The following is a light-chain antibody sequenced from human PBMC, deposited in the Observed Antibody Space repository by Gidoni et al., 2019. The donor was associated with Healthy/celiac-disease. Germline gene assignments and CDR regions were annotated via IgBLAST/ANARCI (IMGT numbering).Light chain of an antibody. CDR2: GAS. CDR3: QQYGSSPLT. J-gene: IGKJ1*01. Sequence: VLPQSPVTLSLSPGERATLSCRASQSVSSSYLAWYQQKPGQAPRLLIYGASSRATGIPDRFSGSGSGTDFTLTISRLEPEEFAVYYCQQYGSSPLTFXXXTKVEIK. CDR1: QSVSSSY. V-gene: IGKV3-20*01.